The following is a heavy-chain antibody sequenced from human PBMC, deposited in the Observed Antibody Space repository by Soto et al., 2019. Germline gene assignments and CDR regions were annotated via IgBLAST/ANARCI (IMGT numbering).Heavy chain of an antibody. CDR3: ARGWLRDPWMY. V-gene: IGHV3-21*01. Sequence: EVQLLESGGGLVKPGGSLRLSCAASGFIFSSYTMNWVRQAPGKGLEWVSSISASSTYIYYADSLTGRFTLSRDNAYNSLYLQMNRLRAEDTAVYYCARGWLRDPWMYWGQGTLVTVSS. D-gene: IGHD5-12*01. CDR1: GFIFSSYT. CDR2: ISASSTYI. J-gene: IGHJ4*02.